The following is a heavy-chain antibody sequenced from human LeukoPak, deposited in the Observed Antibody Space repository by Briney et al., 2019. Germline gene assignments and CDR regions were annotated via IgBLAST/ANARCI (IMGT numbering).Heavy chain of an antibody. V-gene: IGHV4-38-2*02. J-gene: IGHJ4*02. CDR3: ARIFIRNGYSSYFDC. CDR1: GFSISSGHY. CDR2: VYQSGTT. Sequence: KPSETLSLTCTVSGFSISSGHYWGWVRQPPGAGLEWIGSVYQSGTTYYNPSLKSRVTTSVDMSKNQFSLRLRPVTAADTVVYYCARIFIRNGYSSYFDCWGQGTLVTVSS. D-gene: IGHD5-18*01.